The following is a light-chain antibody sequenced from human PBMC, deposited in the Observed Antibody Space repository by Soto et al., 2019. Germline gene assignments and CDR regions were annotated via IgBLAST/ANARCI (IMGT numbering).Light chain of an antibody. Sequence: EIVRTHSPTTLSVSPGERATLSCRASQSVSTNLAWYQQRPGQAPRLLIFGASSRATGIPDRFSGSGSGTDFTLTISRLEPEDFAVYYCQQYGSSPRTFGQGTKVDIK. CDR1: QSVSTN. CDR3: QQYGSSPRT. J-gene: IGKJ1*01. CDR2: GAS. V-gene: IGKV3-20*01.